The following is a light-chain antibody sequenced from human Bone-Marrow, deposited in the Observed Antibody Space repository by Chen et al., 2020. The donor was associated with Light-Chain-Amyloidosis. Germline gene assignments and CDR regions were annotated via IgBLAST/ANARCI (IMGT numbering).Light chain of an antibody. V-gene: IGLV3-21*02. J-gene: IGLJ3*02. Sequence: SYVLTQPSSVSVAPGQPATIACGGKNIGSTSVHWYQQTPGQAPLLVVYDDSDRPSGIPERMSSSNSGSTATLASSRVEAGDEADYYCQVWDRSRDRPVFGGGTKLTVL. CDR2: DDS. CDR3: QVWDRSRDRPV. CDR1: NIGSTS.